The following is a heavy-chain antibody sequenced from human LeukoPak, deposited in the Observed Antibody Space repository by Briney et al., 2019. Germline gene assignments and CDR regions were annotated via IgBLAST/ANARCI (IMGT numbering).Heavy chain of an antibody. V-gene: IGHV3-23*01. CDR3: AKAVECSGGSCPGSYTSYGMDA. J-gene: IGHJ6*02. CDR1: GFTFSSYA. D-gene: IGHD2-15*01. Sequence: QTGGSLRLSCAASGFTFSSYAMSWVRQAPGKGLEWVSAISGSGGSTYYADSVKGRFTISRDNSKNTLYLQMNSLRAEDTAVYYCAKAVECSGGSCPGSYTSYGMDAWGQGTTVTVSS. CDR2: ISGSGGST.